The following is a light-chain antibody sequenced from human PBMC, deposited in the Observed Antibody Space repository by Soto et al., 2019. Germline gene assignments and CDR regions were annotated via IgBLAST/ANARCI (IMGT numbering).Light chain of an antibody. CDR1: QIVTNW. Sequence: DIQMTQSPSTLSASVGDRVTITCRASQIVTNWLAWYQQKPGKAPTLLIYKASTLESAVPSRFSGSGSGTEFTLTISCLQPDDFATYYCQQYNSYSSYTFGQGTKLEIK. CDR3: QQYNSYSSYT. J-gene: IGKJ2*01. CDR2: KAS. V-gene: IGKV1-5*03.